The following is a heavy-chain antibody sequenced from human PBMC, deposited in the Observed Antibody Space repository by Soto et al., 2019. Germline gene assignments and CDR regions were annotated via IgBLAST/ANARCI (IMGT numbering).Heavy chain of an antibody. V-gene: IGHV1-18*01. Sequence: ASVKVSCKASGYTFASYAISWMRQAPGQGLEWMGWISAYNGNTNYAQKLQGRVTMTTDTSTSTAYMELRSLRSDDTAVYYCARGSYDYVWGSYRPPWPKFDYWGQGTLVTVSS. D-gene: IGHD3-16*02. J-gene: IGHJ4*02. CDR1: GYTFASYA. CDR2: ISAYNGNT. CDR3: ARGSYDYVWGSYRPPWPKFDY.